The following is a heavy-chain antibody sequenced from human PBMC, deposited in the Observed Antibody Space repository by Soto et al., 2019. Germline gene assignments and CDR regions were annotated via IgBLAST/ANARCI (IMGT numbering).Heavy chain of an antibody. V-gene: IGHV5-51*01. CDR2: IYPGTSNT. J-gene: IGHJ6*02. D-gene: IGHD2-8*01. Sequence: EVQLVQSGAEVKEPGQSLKISCKASGYSFINYWIGWVRQMPGKGLEWMGIIYPGTSNTRYSPSFQGQVTISIDKSINTAYLQWSSVKASDTAMYYCARRYCTHSTNCPVGYGLDVWGQGTTVTVSS. CDR3: ARRYCTHSTNCPVGYGLDV. CDR1: GYSFINYW.